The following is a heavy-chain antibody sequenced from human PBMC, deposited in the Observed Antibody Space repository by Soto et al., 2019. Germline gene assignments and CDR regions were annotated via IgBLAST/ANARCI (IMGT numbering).Heavy chain of an antibody. V-gene: IGHV6-1*01. J-gene: IGHJ3*02. CDR2: TYYRSKWYN. Sequence: RSQTLSLTCAISGDSVSSNSAAWNWIRQSPSRGLEWLGRTYYRSKWYNDYAVSVKSRITINPDTSKNQFSLQLNSVTPEDTAVYYCARAPYYDFWSGYTLPPGAFDIWGQGTMVTVSS. CDR1: GDSVSSNSAA. D-gene: IGHD3-3*01. CDR3: ARAPYYDFWSGYTLPPGAFDI.